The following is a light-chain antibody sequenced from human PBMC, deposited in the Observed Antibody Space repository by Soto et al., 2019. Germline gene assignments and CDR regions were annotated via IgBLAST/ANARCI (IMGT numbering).Light chain of an antibody. CDR2: KAS. CDR3: QQYNGY. Sequence: DIQMTQSPSTLSGSVGDRVTITCRASQTISSWLAWYQQKPGKAPKLLIYKASTLKSGVPSRFSGSGSGTEFTLTISSLQPDDFATYYCQQYNGYFGQGTKLEIK. CDR1: QTISSW. V-gene: IGKV1-5*03. J-gene: IGKJ2*01.